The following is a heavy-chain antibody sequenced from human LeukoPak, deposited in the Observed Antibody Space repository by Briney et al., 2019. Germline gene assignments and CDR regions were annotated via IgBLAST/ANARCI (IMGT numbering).Heavy chain of an antibody. D-gene: IGHD4-17*01. CDR3: ARSSTVTNSPVMWGDNWYFDL. CDR2: IYYSGST. Sequence: SETLSLTCTVSGGSISTSSYYWSWIRQPPGKGLEWIGYIYYSGSTNYNPSLKTRVTISVDTSKIQFSLELSSVTAADTAVYYCARSSTVTNSPVMWGDNWYFDLWGRGTLVTVSS. CDR1: GGSISTSSYY. J-gene: IGHJ2*01. V-gene: IGHV4-61*01.